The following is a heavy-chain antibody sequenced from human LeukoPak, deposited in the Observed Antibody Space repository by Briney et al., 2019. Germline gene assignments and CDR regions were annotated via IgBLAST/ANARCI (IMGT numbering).Heavy chain of an antibody. Sequence: SETLSLTCTVSGDSISGSSYYWGWIRQPPGKGLEWIGNIYYGGSTYNNPSLKSRVSISVDTSNNQFSLKVSSVTAADTAVYYCASADGYKIDYWGQGTLVTVSS. CDR1: GDSISGSSYY. J-gene: IGHJ4*02. V-gene: IGHV4-39*01. D-gene: IGHD5-24*01. CDR2: IYYGGST. CDR3: ASADGYKIDY.